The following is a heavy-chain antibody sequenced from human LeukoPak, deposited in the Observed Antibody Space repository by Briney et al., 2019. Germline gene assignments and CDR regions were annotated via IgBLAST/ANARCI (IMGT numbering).Heavy chain of an antibody. Sequence: GGSLRLSCAASGFIFSTYAMGWVRQAPGKGLEWVSTISGSSGSTDYANSVRGRFTISRDNSKNTLYLQMNSLRAEDTAVYYCAKESHDSSGYHFDDWGQGTLVTVSS. CDR1: GFIFSTYA. V-gene: IGHV3-23*01. CDR3: AKESHDSSGYHFDD. J-gene: IGHJ4*02. CDR2: ISGSSGST. D-gene: IGHD3-22*01.